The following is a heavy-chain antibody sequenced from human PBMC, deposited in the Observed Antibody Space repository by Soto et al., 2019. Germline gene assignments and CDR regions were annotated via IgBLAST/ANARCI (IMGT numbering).Heavy chain of an antibody. V-gene: IGHV4-30-2*01. Sequence: SETLSLTCAVSGGSISSGGYPWSWIRQPPGKGLEWIGYIYHSGSTYYNPSLKNRVTISVDRSKNQFSLELSSVTAADTAVYYCARDSGGGYSYEGGYYYYGMDVWGQGTTVTVSS. D-gene: IGHD5-18*01. CDR3: ARDSGGGYSYEGGYYYYGMDV. CDR1: GGSISSGGYP. CDR2: IYHSGST. J-gene: IGHJ6*02.